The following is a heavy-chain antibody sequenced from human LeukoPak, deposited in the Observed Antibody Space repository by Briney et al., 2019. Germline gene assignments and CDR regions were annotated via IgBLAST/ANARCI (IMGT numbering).Heavy chain of an antibody. V-gene: IGHV4-59*01. CDR2: IYYSGST. CDR3: ARGARGGYGSGSYYRE. Sequence: SETLSLTCTVSGGSISGYYWSWIRKPPGKGLKWIGYIYYSGSTNYNPSLKSRVTISVDTSKNQFSLKLSSVTAADTAVYYCARGARGGYGSGSYYREWGQGTLVTVSS. D-gene: IGHD3-10*01. CDR1: GGSISGYY. J-gene: IGHJ4*02.